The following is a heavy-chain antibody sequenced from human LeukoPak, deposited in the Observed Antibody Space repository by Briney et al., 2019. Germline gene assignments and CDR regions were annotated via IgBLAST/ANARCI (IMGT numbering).Heavy chain of an antibody. CDR3: AKDLSSGSGYDLHFDY. D-gene: IGHD5-12*01. V-gene: IGHV3-30*18. CDR1: GFTFSSYG. CDR2: ISYDGSNK. Sequence: PGGSLRLSCAASGFTFSSYGMHWVRQAPGKGLEWVAVISYDGSNKYYADSVKGRFTISRDNSKNTLYLQMNSLRAEDTAAYYCAKDLSSGSGYDLHFDYWGQGTLVTVSS. J-gene: IGHJ4*02.